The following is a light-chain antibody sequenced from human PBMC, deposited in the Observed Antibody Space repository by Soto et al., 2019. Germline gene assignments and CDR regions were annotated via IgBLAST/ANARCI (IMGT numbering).Light chain of an antibody. Sequence: QSALTQPASVSGSPGQSITISCTGTSSDIGGHDYVFWYQQFPGKAPKLLISEVTNRPSGVSRRFSGSKSGATASLTITGLLAEDEAGYYCASYTSADTRVFGGGTKLTVL. J-gene: IGLJ3*02. CDR3: ASYTSADTRV. CDR2: EVT. CDR1: SSDIGGHDY. V-gene: IGLV2-14*01.